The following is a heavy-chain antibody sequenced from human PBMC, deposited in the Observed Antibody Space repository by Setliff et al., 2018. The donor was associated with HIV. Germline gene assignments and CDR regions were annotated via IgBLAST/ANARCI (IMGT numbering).Heavy chain of an antibody. Sequence: GASVKVSCKASGGTSSTYAINWVRQAPGQGLEWMGQFIPVLDITNYAQKFQGTVTINADKSTNTMYLELRSLRPEDTAMYYCAGPRGDEAFDVWGQGTRVTVSS. D-gene: IGHD3-10*01. V-gene: IGHV1-69*10. J-gene: IGHJ3*01. CDR1: GGTSSTYA. CDR2: FIPVLDIT. CDR3: AGPRGDEAFDV.